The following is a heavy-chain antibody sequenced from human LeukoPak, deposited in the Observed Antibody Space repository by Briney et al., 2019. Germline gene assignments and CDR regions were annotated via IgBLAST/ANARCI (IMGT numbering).Heavy chain of an antibody. CDR2: ISSSSSTI. CDR3: ARDNDGWFDP. D-gene: IGHD1-1*01. J-gene: IGHJ5*02. Sequence: GGSLRLPCAASGFTFSSYSMNWVRQAPGKGLEWVSYISSSSSTIYYADSVKGRFTISRDNSKNTLYLQMNSLRAEDTAVYYCARDNDGWFDPWGQGTLVTVSS. CDR1: GFTFSSYS. V-gene: IGHV3-48*01.